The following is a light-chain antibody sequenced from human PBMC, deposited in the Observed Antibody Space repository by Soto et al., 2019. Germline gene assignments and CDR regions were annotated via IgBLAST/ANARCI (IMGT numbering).Light chain of an antibody. V-gene: IGKV3-20*01. CDR3: QQYGSSHLIT. Sequence: EIVLTQSPGTLSLSPGERATLSCRTSQSVSSSFLGWYQQKPGQAPRVIIYGASNRATGIPDRFRGSGSGTDFTLTISRLEPEDFAVYYCQQYGSSHLITFGQGTRLEIK. CDR1: QSVSSSF. J-gene: IGKJ5*01. CDR2: GAS.